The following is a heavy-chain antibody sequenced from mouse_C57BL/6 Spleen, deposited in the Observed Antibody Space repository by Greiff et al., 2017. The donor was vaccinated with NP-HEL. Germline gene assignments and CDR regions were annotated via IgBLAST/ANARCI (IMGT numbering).Heavy chain of an antibody. CDR3: AITYGNYGWYFDV. V-gene: IGHV1-74*01. J-gene: IGHJ1*03. CDR1: GYTFTSYW. Sequence: VQLQQPGAELVKPGASVKVSCKASGYTFTSYWMHWVKQRPGQGLEWIGSIHPSDSDTNYNQKFKGKATLTVDKSSSTAYMQLSSLTSEDSAVYYCAITYGNYGWYFDVWGTGTTVTVSS. CDR2: IHPSDSDT. D-gene: IGHD2-1*01.